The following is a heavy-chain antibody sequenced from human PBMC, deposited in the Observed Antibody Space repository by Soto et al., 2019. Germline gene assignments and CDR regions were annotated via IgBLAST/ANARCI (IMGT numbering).Heavy chain of an antibody. CDR3: ARDFPQTYDYGDPNWYFDL. V-gene: IGHV3-21*01. CDR1: GFTFSSYS. CDR2: ISSSSSYI. D-gene: IGHD4-17*01. J-gene: IGHJ2*01. Sequence: EVQLVESGGGLVKPGGSLRLSCAASGFTFSSYSMNWVRQAPGKGLEWVSSISSSSSYIYYADSVKGRFTISRDNAKNSLYLQMNSLRAEDTVVYYCARDFPQTYDYGDPNWYFDLWGRGTLVTVSS.